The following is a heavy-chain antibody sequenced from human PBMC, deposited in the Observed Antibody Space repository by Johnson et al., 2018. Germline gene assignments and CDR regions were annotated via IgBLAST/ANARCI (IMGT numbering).Heavy chain of an antibody. J-gene: IGHJ6*03. CDR2: IYSGGST. V-gene: IGHV3-66*02. Sequence: VQLVQSGGGLVQPGGSLRLSCAASGFTVSSNYMSWVRQDPGKGLEWVSVIYSGGSTYYADSVKGRFTISRDNSKNTLYLQMNSLRAEDTAVYYFARGRWLLQTSYYMDVWGKGTTVTVSS. CDR3: ARGRWLLQTSYYMDV. CDR1: GFTVSSNY. D-gene: IGHD3-22*01.